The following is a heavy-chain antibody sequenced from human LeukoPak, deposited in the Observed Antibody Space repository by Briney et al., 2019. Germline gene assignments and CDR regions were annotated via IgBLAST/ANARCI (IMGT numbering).Heavy chain of an antibody. CDR1: GGTFSSYA. Sequence: SVKVSCKASGGTFSSYAISWVRQAPGQGLEWMGGIIPIFGTANYAQKFQGRVTITADESTSTAYMELSSLRSEDTAVYYCVRDLGVGDGYNHFDYWGQGTLVTVSS. J-gene: IGHJ4*02. V-gene: IGHV1-69*13. CDR3: VRDLGVGDGYNHFDY. D-gene: IGHD5-24*01. CDR2: IIPIFGTA.